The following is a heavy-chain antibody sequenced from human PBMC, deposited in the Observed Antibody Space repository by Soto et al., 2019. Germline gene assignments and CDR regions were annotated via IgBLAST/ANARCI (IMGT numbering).Heavy chain of an antibody. CDR2: INHSGST. D-gene: IGHD3-9*01. J-gene: IGHJ5*02. Sequence: SETLSLTCAVYGGSFSGYYWSWIRQPPGKGLEWIGEINHSGSTNYNPSLKSRVTISVDTSKNQFSLKLSSVTAADTAVYYCARAPNYDILTGHTMNWFDPWGQGTLVTVSS. V-gene: IGHV4-34*01. CDR3: ARAPNYDILTGHTMNWFDP. CDR1: GGSFSGYY.